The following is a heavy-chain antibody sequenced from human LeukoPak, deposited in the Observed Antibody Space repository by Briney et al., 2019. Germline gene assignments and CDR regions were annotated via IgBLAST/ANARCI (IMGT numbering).Heavy chain of an antibody. V-gene: IGHV1-18*01. CDR1: GYTFTSYD. Sequence: ASVRVSCKASGYTFTSYDISWVRQAPGQGLEWMGWISAHNKNTNYAQKLQGRVTMTIDTSTSTAYMELRSLRSDDTAVYYCARCIVGAITFFDYWGQGTLVTVSS. CDR2: ISAHNKNT. CDR3: ARCIVGAITFFDY. D-gene: IGHD1-26*01. J-gene: IGHJ4*02.